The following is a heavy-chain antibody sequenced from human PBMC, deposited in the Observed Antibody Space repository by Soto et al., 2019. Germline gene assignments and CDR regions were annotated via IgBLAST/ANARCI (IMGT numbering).Heavy chain of an antibody. CDR2: INPNSGGT. J-gene: IGHJ3*02. CDR3: ARAGLGYCSSTSCYSDAFDI. V-gene: IGHV1-2*04. D-gene: IGHD2-2*01. Sequence: GASVKVSCKASGYTFTGYYMHWVRQAPGQGLEWMGWINPNSGGTNYAQKFQGWVTMTRDTSISTAYMELSRLRSDDTAVYYCARAGLGYCSSTSCYSDAFDIWGQGTMVTVS. CDR1: GYTFTGYY.